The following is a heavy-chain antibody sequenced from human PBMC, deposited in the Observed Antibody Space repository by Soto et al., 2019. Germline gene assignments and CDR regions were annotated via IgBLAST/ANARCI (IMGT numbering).Heavy chain of an antibody. J-gene: IGHJ4*02. CDR2: ISESGSP. D-gene: IGHD2-21*01. V-gene: IGHV4-4*02. CDR1: GGSIRSSDW. Sequence: QLQLQESGPGLVKPSGTLSLTCAVSGGSIRSSDWWNWVRQPPGKGLEWIGEISESGSPNYNPSHKCRVTKSMEKANQYFTLKLDSGTAAGTGVYEFSREVSRVQGFDYWGQGTLVNLPS. CDR3: SREVSRVQGFDY.